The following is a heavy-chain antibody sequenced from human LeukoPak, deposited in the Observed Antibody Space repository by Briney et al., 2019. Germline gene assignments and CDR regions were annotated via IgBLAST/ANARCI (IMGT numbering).Heavy chain of an antibody. D-gene: IGHD3-10*01. CDR3: VREGRGFDY. CDR1: GFTFSDHY. CDR2: SPDKGDSYTT. Sequence: PGGSLSLSCAVSGFTFSDHYMDWVRQAPGKGLEWVDRSPDKGDSYTTEYAASVKGRFTISRDDSKNFLNLQMNSLKTEDTALYYCVREGRGFDYWGQGTQVTVSS. J-gene: IGHJ4*02. V-gene: IGHV3-72*01.